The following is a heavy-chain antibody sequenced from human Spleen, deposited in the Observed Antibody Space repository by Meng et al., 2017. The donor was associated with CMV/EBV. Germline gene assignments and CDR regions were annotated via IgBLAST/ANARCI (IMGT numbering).Heavy chain of an antibody. J-gene: IGHJ4*02. V-gene: IGHV3-7*01. CDR3: ARELRAIWYYFDY. Sequence: GESLKISCAASGFTFSSYSMNWVRQAPGKGLEWVANIKQDGSEKYYVDSVKGRFTISRDNAKNSLYLQMNSLRAEDTAVYYCARELRAIWYYFDYWGQGTLVTVSS. CDR2: IKQDGSEK. D-gene: IGHD2-2*01. CDR1: GFTFSSYS.